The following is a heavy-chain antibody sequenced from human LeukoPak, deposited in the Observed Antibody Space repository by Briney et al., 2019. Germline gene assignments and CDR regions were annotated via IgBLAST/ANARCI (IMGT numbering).Heavy chain of an antibody. CDR3: ARAPRDGYNPRPNWFDP. J-gene: IGHJ5*02. V-gene: IGHV1-69*04. CDR2: IIPILGIA. D-gene: IGHD5-24*01. CDR1: GGTFSSYA. Sequence: ASVKVSCKASGGTFSSYAISWVRQAPGQGLEWMGRIIPILGIANYAQKFQGRVTITTDESTSTAYMELSSLRSEDTAVYYCARAPRDGYNPRPNWFDPWGQGTLVTVSS.